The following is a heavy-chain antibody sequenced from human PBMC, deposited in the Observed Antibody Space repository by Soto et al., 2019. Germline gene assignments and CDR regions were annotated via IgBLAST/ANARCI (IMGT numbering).Heavy chain of an antibody. J-gene: IGHJ4*02. D-gene: IGHD3-3*01. CDR1: GVTFSSYA. Sequence: HPGGLPRISCAASGVTFSSYAMTWVRQAPGKGLEWVSGISGSGGNTYYIDSVKGRFTISRDNSKNTLYVQMNSLRAEDTALYYCAKDLDVSSYRLPYYFDSWGQGAQVTVSS. CDR3: AKDLDVSSYRLPYYFDS. CDR2: ISGSGGNT. V-gene: IGHV3-23*01.